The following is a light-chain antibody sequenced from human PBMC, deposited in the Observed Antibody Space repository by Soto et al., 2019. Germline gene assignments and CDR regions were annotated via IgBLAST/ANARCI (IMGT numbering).Light chain of an antibody. V-gene: IGLV1-44*01. Sequence: QSVLAQPPSASGTPGQRVTISCSVSSSNIGSNTVNWYQQLPGTAPKLLIYSNNQRPSGVPDRFTGSKSGTSASLAISGLQSEDEADYYCAAWDDSLSYVFGTGTKVTLL. CDR2: SNN. J-gene: IGLJ1*01. CDR3: AAWDDSLSYV. CDR1: SSNIGSNT.